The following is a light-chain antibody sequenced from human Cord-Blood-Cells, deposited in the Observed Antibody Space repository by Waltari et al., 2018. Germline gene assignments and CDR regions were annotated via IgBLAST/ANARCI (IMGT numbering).Light chain of an antibody. CDR3: SSYTSSSTWV. J-gene: IGLJ3*02. CDR1: SSDVGGSNY. Sequence: QSALTQPASVSGSPGQSITISCTGTSSDVGGSNYVSWYQQHPGKAPKLMIYDGSNRPSGVSNRFSGSKSGNTASLTISGLQAEDEADYYCSSYTSSSTWVVGGGTKLTVL. V-gene: IGLV2-14*03. CDR2: DGS.